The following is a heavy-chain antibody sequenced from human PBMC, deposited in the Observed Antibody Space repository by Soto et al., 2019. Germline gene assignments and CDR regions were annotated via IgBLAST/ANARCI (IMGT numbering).Heavy chain of an antibody. Sequence: PGGSLRLSCAVSGFTFTSYSMSWVRQAPGEGLEWVANIQQDGSEKYYVDSVKGRFTISRDNAKNSLYLQMNSLRAEDTAVYYCARDLPGYCNTTACYSYFDYWGQGTLVTVSS. CDR2: IQQDGSEK. CDR3: ARDLPGYCNTTACYSYFDY. D-gene: IGHD2-2*02. V-gene: IGHV3-7*03. J-gene: IGHJ4*02. CDR1: GFTFTSYS.